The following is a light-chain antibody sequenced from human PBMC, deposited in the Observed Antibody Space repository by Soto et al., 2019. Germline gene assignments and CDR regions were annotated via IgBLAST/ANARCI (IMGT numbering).Light chain of an antibody. CDR3: RQRSNWPQT. V-gene: IGKV3-11*01. CDR2: ESS. Sequence: IMLTQSPATLSLTPGERATLSCRASQSVYNYLDWYQQKPGQAPRLLIYESSNRATGIPARSSGSGSGTDFILTISSLEPEDFAVYYCRQRSNWPQTFGQGTKVDI. J-gene: IGKJ1*01. CDR1: QSVYNY.